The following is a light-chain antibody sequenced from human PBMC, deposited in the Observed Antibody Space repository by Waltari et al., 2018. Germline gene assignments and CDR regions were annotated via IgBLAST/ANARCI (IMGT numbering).Light chain of an antibody. V-gene: IGKV2-28*01. CDR1: QSLLHSNGHYY. CDR2: CSS. CDR3: MQTLLAWT. Sequence: DIVMTQYPLSLPVTPGEPATIPCSSSQSLLHSNGHYYLDWYLQKPGQSPPILIYCSSRRASGVPDRFSGSGSGTDFTLKISRVEAEDVGVYYCMQTLLAWTFGQGTKVEIK. J-gene: IGKJ1*01.